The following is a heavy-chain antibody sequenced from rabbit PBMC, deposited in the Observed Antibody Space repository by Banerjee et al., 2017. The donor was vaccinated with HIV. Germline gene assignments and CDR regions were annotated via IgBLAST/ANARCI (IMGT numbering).Heavy chain of an antibody. V-gene: IGHV1S45*01. Sequence: QEQLVESGGGLVKPEGSLKLTCTASGFSFSSNYYMCWVRQAPGKGLEWIACIDSGSSGFTYFASWAKGRFTISKTSSTTVTLQMTSLTVADTAIYFCARDSASSFSSYGMDLWGPGTLVTVS. CDR2: IDSGSSGFT. D-gene: IGHD8-1*01. J-gene: IGHJ6*01. CDR1: GFSFSSNYY. CDR3: ARDSASSFSSYGMDL.